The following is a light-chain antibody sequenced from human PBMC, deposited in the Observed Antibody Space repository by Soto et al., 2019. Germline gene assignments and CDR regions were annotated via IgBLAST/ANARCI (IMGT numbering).Light chain of an antibody. CDR3: SSYTSSSTPYV. V-gene: IGLV2-14*01. Sequence: QSALTQPASVSGSPGQSITISCTGTSSDVGAYNYVSWYQQHPGKAPQLMIHGVSKRPSGVSNRFSGSKSGNTASLTISGLQAEDEADYYCSSYTSSSTPYVFGTGTKVTVL. J-gene: IGLJ1*01. CDR2: GVS. CDR1: SSDVGAYNY.